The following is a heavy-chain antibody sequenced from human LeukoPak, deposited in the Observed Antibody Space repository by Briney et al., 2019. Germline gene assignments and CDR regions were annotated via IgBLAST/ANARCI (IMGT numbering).Heavy chain of an antibody. V-gene: IGHV4-34*01. CDR3: ARAPGGAKTRHFYYDSSGYAP. J-gene: IGHJ4*02. CDR2: INHSGST. Sequence: SETLSLTCAVYGGSFSGYYWSWIRQPPGKGLKWIGEINHSGSTNYNPSLKSRVTISVDTSKNQFSLKLSSVTAADTAVYYCARAPGGAKTRHFYYDSSGYAPWGQGTLVNVSS. CDR1: GGSFSGYY. D-gene: IGHD3-22*01.